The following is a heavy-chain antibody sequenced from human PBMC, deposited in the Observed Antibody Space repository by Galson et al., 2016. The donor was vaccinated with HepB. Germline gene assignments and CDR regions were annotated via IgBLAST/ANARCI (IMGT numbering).Heavy chain of an antibody. Sequence: LRLSCAVSEFSFRSYSMNWIRQPAGKGLEWVAHTYYGRGNTYNPSLRSRVTLSIDASTNEMSLTLTSVTAADTAVYYCGTYLEGHGGTGYWGQGTLVTVSS. V-gene: IGHV4-59*01. J-gene: IGHJ4*02. CDR3: GTYLEGHGGTGY. CDR1: EFSFRSYS. CDR2: TYYGRGN. D-gene: IGHD3-16*01.